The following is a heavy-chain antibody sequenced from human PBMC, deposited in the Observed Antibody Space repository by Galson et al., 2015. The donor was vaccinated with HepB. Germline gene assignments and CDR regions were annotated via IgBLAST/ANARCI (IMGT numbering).Heavy chain of an antibody. CDR3: VRPRGAGAGDYQNWYFDL. CDR1: GFSFNKFP. Sequence: SLRLSCAASGFSFNKFPMHWVHQAPGKGLEWVAVISYTGSYIDYADFGRGRFTISRDNSKNALYLQMNSLRVEDTALYYCVRPRGAGAGDYQNWYFDLWGRGTLVTVSS. V-gene: IGHV3-30-3*01. J-gene: IGHJ2*01. D-gene: IGHD4-17*01. CDR2: ISYTGSYI.